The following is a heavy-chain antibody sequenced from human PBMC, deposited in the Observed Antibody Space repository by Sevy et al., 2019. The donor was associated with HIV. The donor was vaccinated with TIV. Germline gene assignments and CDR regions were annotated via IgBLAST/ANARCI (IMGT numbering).Heavy chain of an antibody. CDR3: ARDRWRFLQWLRVAFDI. CDR1: GFSFSGYA. D-gene: IGHD3-3*01. V-gene: IGHV3-30-3*01. J-gene: IGHJ3*02. CDR2: ISDDGSRK. Sequence: GGYLRLSCTASGFSFSGYAMHWVRQAPGKGLEWVVGISDDGSRKYYVDSVKDRFTISRYKSEKSLYLEMNRLRSEDTAIYYCARDRWRFLQWLRVAFDIWGQGTMVTVSS.